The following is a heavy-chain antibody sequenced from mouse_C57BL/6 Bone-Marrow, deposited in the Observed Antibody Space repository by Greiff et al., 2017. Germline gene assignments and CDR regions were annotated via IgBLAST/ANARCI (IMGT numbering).Heavy chain of an antibody. Sequence: QVQLQQPGAELVMPGASVKLSCKASGYTFTSYWMHWVKQRPGQGLEWIGEIDPSDSYTNYNPKFKGKSTLTVAKSSSTAYMQLSSLTSEDSAVYYCERGLYYSNPWFAYWGQGTLVTVSA. D-gene: IGHD2-5*01. CDR1: GYTFTSYW. V-gene: IGHV1-69*01. J-gene: IGHJ3*01. CDR3: ERGLYYSNPWFAY. CDR2: IDPSDSYT.